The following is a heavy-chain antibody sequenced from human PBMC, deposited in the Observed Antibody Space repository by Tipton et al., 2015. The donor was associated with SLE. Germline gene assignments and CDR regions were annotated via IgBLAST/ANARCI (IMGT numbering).Heavy chain of an antibody. CDR2: IYSGGST. J-gene: IGHJ4*02. CDR1: GFTFDDYT. CDR3: ARGSALRV. Sequence: SLRLSCAASGFTFDDYTMHWVRQAPGKGLEWVSVIYSGGSTYYADSVKGRFTISRDNSKNTLYLQMNSLRAEDTAMYYCARGSALRVWGQGTLVTVSS. V-gene: IGHV3-53*01. D-gene: IGHD3-3*01.